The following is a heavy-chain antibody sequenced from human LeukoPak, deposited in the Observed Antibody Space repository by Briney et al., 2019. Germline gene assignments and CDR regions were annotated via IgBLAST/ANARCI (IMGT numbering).Heavy chain of an antibody. J-gene: IGHJ4*02. CDR1: GYTFTSYY. CDR2: ISAYNGNT. V-gene: IGHV1-18*04. D-gene: IGHD3-16*01. CDR3: ARDNHGGVLSDY. Sequence: ASVKVSCKASGYTFTSYYMHWVRQAPGQGLEWMGWISAYNGNTNYAQKLQGRVTMTTDTSTSTAYMELRSLRSDDTAVYYCARDNHGGVLSDYWGXGTLVTVSS.